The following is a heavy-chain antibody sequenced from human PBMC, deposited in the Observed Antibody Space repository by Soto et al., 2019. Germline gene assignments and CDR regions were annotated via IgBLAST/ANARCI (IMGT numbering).Heavy chain of an antibody. Sequence: PGESLKISCKGSGYSFTSYWIAWVRQVPGKGLELMGVIYPGDSDIRYSPSFQGQVTISADKSISTAYLQWSSLKASDSAMYFCARHYYYDSSYFYPTKAPSALDNWGQGTLVTISS. D-gene: IGHD3-22*01. J-gene: IGHJ4*02. CDR3: ARHYYYDSSYFYPTKAPSALDN. CDR2: IYPGDSDI. CDR1: GYSFTSYW. V-gene: IGHV5-51*01.